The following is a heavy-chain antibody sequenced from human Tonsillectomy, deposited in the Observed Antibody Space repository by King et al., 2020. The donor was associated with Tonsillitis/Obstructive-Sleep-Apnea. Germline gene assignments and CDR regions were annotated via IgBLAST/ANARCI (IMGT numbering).Heavy chain of an antibody. V-gene: IGHV3-48*03. CDR1: GFTFSSYE. Sequence: VQLVESGGGLVQPGGSLRLSCVASGFTFSSYEMNWVRQAPGKGLEWVSYISSSGFTIYYADSVKGRFTISRDNAKNSLYLQMNSLRAEDTAVYYCARVRELPDYWGQGTLVTVSS. D-gene: IGHD1-26*01. J-gene: IGHJ4*02. CDR3: ARVRELPDY. CDR2: ISSSGFTI.